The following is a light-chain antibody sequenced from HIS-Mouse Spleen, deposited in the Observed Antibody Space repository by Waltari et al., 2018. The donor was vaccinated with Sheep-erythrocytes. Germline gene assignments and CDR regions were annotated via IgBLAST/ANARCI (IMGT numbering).Light chain of an antibody. CDR2: DVS. CDR1: SSDVGGYNY. V-gene: IGLV2-11*01. Sequence: QSALTQPRSVSGSPGQSVTIPCTGTSSDVGGYNYVSWYQQQPGQAPQLMIYDVSKRPSGVPDRFSGSKSGNTASLTISGLQAEDEADYYCCSYAGSYNHVFATGTKVTVL. J-gene: IGLJ1*01. CDR3: CSYAGSYNHV.